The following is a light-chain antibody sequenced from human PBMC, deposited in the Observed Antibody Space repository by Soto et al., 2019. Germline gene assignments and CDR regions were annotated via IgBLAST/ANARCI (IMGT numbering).Light chain of an antibody. Sequence: QSALTQPASVSGSPGQSITISCTGTSSDIGDYNYVSWYQHHPDKAPKLMIYDVSNRPSGVSNRFSGSKSDNTASLTISGLQAEDEADYYCSSYTSSSTLVVFGGGTKVTVL. J-gene: IGLJ2*01. CDR3: SSYTSSSTLVV. CDR1: SSDIGDYNY. V-gene: IGLV2-14*03. CDR2: DVS.